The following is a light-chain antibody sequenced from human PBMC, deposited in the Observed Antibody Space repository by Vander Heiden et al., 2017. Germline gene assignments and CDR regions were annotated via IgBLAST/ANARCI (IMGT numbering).Light chain of an antibody. CDR1: QSISSW. CDR2: NAS. CDR3: QQHNSYSSVT. Sequence: DIQMTQSPSTLSASVGDRLTITCRASQSISSWLAGYQQKPGKAAKLLIYNASSLESGVPSRFSGSGSGTEFTITISSLQPADFAAYYCQQHNSYSSVTFGQGTKVEIK. J-gene: IGKJ1*01. V-gene: IGKV1-5*03.